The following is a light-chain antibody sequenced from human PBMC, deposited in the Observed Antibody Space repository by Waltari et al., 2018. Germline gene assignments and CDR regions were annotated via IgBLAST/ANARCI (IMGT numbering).Light chain of an antibody. CDR3: AAWDDSLSGWV. V-gene: IGLV1-47*01. J-gene: IGLJ3*02. CDR2: RNN. Sequence: QSVLTQPPSASGTPGQRVTISCSGSSSNIGSNYVYWYQQLPGTAPKLLIYRNNKRPSGVPGRFSGAKSGTSPSRAISGRRSEDEADYYWAAWDDSLSGWVFGGGTKLTVL. CDR1: SSNIGSNY.